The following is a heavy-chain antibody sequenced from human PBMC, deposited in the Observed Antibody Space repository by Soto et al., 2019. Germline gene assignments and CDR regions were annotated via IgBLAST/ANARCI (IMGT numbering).Heavy chain of an antibody. Sequence: GGSLRLSCAASGFTLSSYGMHWVRQAPGKGLEWVAVIWYDGSDKYYGDAVKGRVTISRDNSKNTLYLQMNSLRAEDTGVYYCARLKYYYASEYDNWGQGTLVTVSS. CDR3: ARLKYYYASEYDN. D-gene: IGHD3-10*01. J-gene: IGHJ4*02. CDR2: IWYDGSDK. CDR1: GFTLSSYG. V-gene: IGHV3-33*01.